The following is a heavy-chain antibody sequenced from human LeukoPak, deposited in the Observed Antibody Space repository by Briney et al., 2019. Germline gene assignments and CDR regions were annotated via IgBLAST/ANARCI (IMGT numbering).Heavy chain of an antibody. CDR2: ISGSGGST. D-gene: IGHD2-15*01. CDR3: ASIVVVVAAPFDY. J-gene: IGHJ4*02. Sequence: GGSLRLSCAASGFTFSSYAMSWVRQAPGKGLEWVSAISGSGGSTYYADSVKGRFTISSANSKNTLYLQMNSLRAEDTAVYYCASIVVVVAAPFDYWGQGTLVTVSS. V-gene: IGHV3-23*01. CDR1: GFTFSSYA.